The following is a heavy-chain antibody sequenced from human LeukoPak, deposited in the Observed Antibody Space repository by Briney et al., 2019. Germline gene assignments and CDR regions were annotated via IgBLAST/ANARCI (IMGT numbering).Heavy chain of an antibody. Sequence: ASVKVSFKASGYTFNSYGISWVRQAPGQGLEWMGWISAFNGDTNYAHNFQDRVTLTTDTSTSTAYMDLRNLRSDDTAVYFCAREERQDWSEYGGQGNLVSVSP. D-gene: IGHD1-1*01. CDR2: ISAFNGDT. CDR3: AREERQDWSEY. CDR1: GYTFNSYG. J-gene: IGHJ4*02. V-gene: IGHV1-18*01.